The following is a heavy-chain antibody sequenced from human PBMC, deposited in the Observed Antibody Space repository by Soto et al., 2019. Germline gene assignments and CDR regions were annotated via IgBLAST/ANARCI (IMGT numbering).Heavy chain of an antibody. CDR3: ARDRVRSFTYYYDSSGIGWFDP. J-gene: IGHJ5*02. CDR1: GGSISSGGYY. CDR2: IYYSGST. D-gene: IGHD3-22*01. Sequence: SETLSLTCTVSGGSISSGGYYWSWIRQHPGKGLEWIGYIYYSGSTYYNPSLKSRVTISVDTSKNQFSLKLSSVTAADTAVYYCARDRVRSFTYYYDSSGIGWFDPWGQGALVTVSS. V-gene: IGHV4-31*03.